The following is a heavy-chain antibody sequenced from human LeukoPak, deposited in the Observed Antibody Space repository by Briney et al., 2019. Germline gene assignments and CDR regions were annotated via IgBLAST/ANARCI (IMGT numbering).Heavy chain of an antibody. Sequence: SETLSLTCTVSGGSITSYFWTWIRQPPGKGLEWIGYIYHSDTTNYNPSPKSRVTISVDTSKNQFSLKLSSVTAADTAVYYCAQKAPYSPGYSQDWGQGTLVTVSS. CDR2: IYHSDTT. CDR3: AQKAPYSPGYSQD. V-gene: IGHV4-59*01. CDR1: GGSITSYF. J-gene: IGHJ1*01. D-gene: IGHD2-15*01.